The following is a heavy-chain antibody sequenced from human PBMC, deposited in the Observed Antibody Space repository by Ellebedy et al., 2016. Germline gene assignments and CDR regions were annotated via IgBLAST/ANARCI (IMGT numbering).Heavy chain of an antibody. J-gene: IGHJ4*02. CDR3: AKSKSPRAAAGTAHDY. V-gene: IGHV1-18*01. D-gene: IGHD6-13*01. CDR2: ISAYNGNT. Sequence: ASVKVSCXASGYTFTSYGISWVRQAPGQGLEWMGWISAYNGNTNYAQKLQGRVTMTTDTSTSTAYMELRSLRSDDTAVYYCAKSKSPRAAAGTAHDYWGQGTLVTVSS. CDR1: GYTFTSYG.